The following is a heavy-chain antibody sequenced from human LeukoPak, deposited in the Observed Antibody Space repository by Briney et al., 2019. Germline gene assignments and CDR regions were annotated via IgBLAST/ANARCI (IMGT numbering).Heavy chain of an antibody. CDR2: IRYDGSNK. D-gene: IGHD5-18*01. Sequence: GGSLRLSCAASGFTFSSYEMNWVRQAPGKGLEWVAFIRYDGSNKYYADSVKGRFTISRDNSKNTLYLQMNSLRAEDTAVYYCARDLRGYSYGVDYWGQGTLVTVSS. J-gene: IGHJ4*02. V-gene: IGHV3-30*02. CDR3: ARDLRGYSYGVDY. CDR1: GFTFSSYE.